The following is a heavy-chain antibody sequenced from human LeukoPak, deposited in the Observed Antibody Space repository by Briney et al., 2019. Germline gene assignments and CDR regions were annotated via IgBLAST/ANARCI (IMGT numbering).Heavy chain of an antibody. V-gene: IGHV4-38-2*02. CDR1: GYSISSGYQ. D-gene: IGHD2-2*01. CDR3: ARDPRWLTPDCTSTSCYETYFAP. CDR2: IYHSGSA. J-gene: IGHJ5*02. Sequence: SETLSLACGVSGYSISSGYQWAWIRQSPGKGLEWIGSIYHSGSAHYNPSLKSRVTISVETSKNQFSLNMYSVTAADTAVYYCARDPRWLTPDCTSTSCYETYFAPWGQGTLVTVSS.